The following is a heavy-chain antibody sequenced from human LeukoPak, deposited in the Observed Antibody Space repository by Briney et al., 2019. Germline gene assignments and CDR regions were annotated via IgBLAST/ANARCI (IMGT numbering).Heavy chain of an antibody. D-gene: IGHD6-13*01. CDR1: GGSYSGYY. Sequence: SETLSLTCAVYGGSYSGYYWSWIRQPLGKGLEWIGEINHSGSTNYNPSLKSRVTISVDTSKNQFSLKLSSVTAADTAVYYCASSYSSSWYQRSGFDYWGQGTLVTVSS. V-gene: IGHV4-34*01. CDR3: ASSYSSSWYQRSGFDY. CDR2: INHSGST. J-gene: IGHJ4*02.